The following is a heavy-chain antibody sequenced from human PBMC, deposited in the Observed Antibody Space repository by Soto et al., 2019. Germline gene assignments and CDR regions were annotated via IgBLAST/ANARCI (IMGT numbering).Heavy chain of an antibody. V-gene: IGHV1-69*13. D-gene: IGHD6-13*01. CDR3: ARDSGAKLSSS. CDR2: IVPIYRTA. J-gene: IGHJ4*02. CDR1: GVTFTSYR. Sequence: SVKVSCKASGVTFTSYRFNWVRHARGQGLEWLGGIVPIYRTADYTQKFQGRVTITADESTRTVYMELSSLKSQDTALYYCARDSGAKLSSSWGQGTLVTVSS.